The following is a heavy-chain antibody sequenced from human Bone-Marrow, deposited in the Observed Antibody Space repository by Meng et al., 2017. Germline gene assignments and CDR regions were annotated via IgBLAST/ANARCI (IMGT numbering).Heavy chain of an antibody. CDR2: INPNSGGT. V-gene: IGHV1-2*02. CDR1: GYTFTSYD. CDR3: ARAFFALVEVISYFQH. J-gene: IGHJ1*01. D-gene: IGHD6-13*01. Sequence: ASVKVSCKASGYTFTSYDINWVRQATGQGLEWMGWINPNSGGTNYAQKFQGRVTMTRDTSISTAYMELSRLRSADTAVYYCARAFFALVEVISYFQHWGQGTLVTVSS.